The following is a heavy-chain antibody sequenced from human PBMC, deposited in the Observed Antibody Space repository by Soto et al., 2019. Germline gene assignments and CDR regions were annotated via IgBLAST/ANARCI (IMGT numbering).Heavy chain of an antibody. CDR3: ARERRITMVRGVNNCFDP. CDR1: GYTFTSYG. CDR2: ISAYNGNT. Sequence: ASVKVSCKASGYTFTSYGISWVRQAPGQGLEWMGWISAYNGNTNYAQKLQGRVTMTTDTSTSTAYMELRSLRSDDTAVYYCARERRITMVRGVNNCFDPWGQGTLVTVSS. V-gene: IGHV1-18*04. D-gene: IGHD3-10*01. J-gene: IGHJ5*02.